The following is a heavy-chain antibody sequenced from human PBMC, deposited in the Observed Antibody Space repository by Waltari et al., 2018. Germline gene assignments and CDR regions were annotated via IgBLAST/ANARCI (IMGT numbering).Heavy chain of an antibody. CDR2: ISYDGSNK. D-gene: IGHD3-10*01. CDR1: GFTFSSYA. CDR3: ARDRGGYYFDY. V-gene: IGHV3-30-3*01. Sequence: QVQLVESGGGVVQPGRSLRLSCAASGFTFSSYAMHWVRQAPGKWLEWVAVISYDGSNKYYADSVKGRFTISRDNSKNTLYLQMNSLRAEDTAVYYCARDRGGYYFDYWGQGTLVTVSS. J-gene: IGHJ4*02.